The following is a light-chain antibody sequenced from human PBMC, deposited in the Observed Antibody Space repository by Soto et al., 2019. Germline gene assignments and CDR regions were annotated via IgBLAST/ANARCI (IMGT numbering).Light chain of an antibody. CDR3: QQYNNWPLGR. V-gene: IGKV3-15*01. Sequence: ETAMTQSPVTLSLSPGERATLSCRASQTVGDNVAWYRQKPGQPPSLLIYGASTRAPGVPARFSGSGSGTDFILTISSLQSEDFGFYYGQQYNNWPLGRFGQGTRVEI. CDR1: QTVGDN. J-gene: IGKJ1*01. CDR2: GAS.